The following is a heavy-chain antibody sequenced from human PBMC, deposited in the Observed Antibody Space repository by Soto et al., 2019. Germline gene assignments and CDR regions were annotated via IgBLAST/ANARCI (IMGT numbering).Heavy chain of an antibody. Sequence: EVQLVESGGGLVQPGGSLRLSCAASGFTFSNYWIHWVRQAPGKGLVWVSRISSDGTSTSYADSVEGRFTISRDNAKNTLYLQMNSLRAEDTAVYYCARGRGSGSYSDYWGQGTLVTVSS. CDR1: GFTFSNYW. V-gene: IGHV3-74*01. J-gene: IGHJ4*02. D-gene: IGHD3-10*01. CDR2: ISSDGTST. CDR3: ARGRGSGSYSDY.